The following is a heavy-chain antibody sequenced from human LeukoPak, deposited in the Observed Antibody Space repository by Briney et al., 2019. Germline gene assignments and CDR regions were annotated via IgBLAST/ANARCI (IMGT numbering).Heavy chain of an antibody. D-gene: IGHD1-1*01. CDR3: ARGGYADAFDI. CDR2: IYHSGST. J-gene: IGHJ3*02. V-gene: IGHV4-38-2*02. CDR1: GHSISSGYY. Sequence: SETLSLTCTVSGHSISSGYYWGWIRQPPGKGLEWIGSIYHSGSTYYNPSLKSRVTISVDTSKNQFSLKLSSVTAADTTVYYCARGGYADAFDIWGQGTMVTVSS.